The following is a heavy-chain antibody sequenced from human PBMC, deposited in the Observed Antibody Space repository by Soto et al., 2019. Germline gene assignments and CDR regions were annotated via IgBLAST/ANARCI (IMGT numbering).Heavy chain of an antibody. CDR1: GDSVSSDSGA. CDR2: TYYRSKWSN. CDR3: GGGTCPSRKGMDV. V-gene: IGHV6-1*01. Sequence: PSQTLSLTRAISGDSVSSDSGAWNWIRQSPSRGLEWLGRTYYRSKWSNDYALSVRSRITINPDTSNNHFSLHLYSVTPEDTAVYYCGGGTCPSRKGMDVWGQGTTVTVSS. D-gene: IGHD2-15*01. J-gene: IGHJ6*02.